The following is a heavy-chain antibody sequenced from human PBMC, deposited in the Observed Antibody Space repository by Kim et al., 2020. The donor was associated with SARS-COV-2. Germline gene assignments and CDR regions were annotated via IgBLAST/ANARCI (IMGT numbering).Heavy chain of an antibody. D-gene: IGHD4-17*01. CDR1: GYTLTELS. J-gene: IGHJ6*02. CDR2: FDPEDGET. CDR3: ATTVGSITRKTYYYYGMDV. V-gene: IGHV1-24*01. Sequence: ASVKVSCKVSGYTLTELSMHWVRQAPGKGLEWMGGFDPEDGETIYAQKFQGRVTMTEDTSTDTAYMELSSLRSEDTAVYYCATTVGSITRKTYYYYGMDVWGQGTTVTVSS.